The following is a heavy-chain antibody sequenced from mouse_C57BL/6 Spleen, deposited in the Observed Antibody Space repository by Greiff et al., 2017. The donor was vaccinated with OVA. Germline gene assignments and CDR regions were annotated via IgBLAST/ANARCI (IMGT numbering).Heavy chain of an antibody. D-gene: IGHD3-2*02. CDR1: GYTFTSYW. CDR2: IDPSDSET. Sequence: VQLQQPGAELVRPGSSVKLSCKASGYTFTSYWMHWVKQRPIQGLEWIGNIDPSDSETPYNQKFKDKATLTVDKSSSTAYMQLSSLTSEDSAVYYCASGTAQATAAYGGQGTLVTVSA. J-gene: IGHJ3*01. CDR3: ASGTAQATAAY. V-gene: IGHV1-52*01.